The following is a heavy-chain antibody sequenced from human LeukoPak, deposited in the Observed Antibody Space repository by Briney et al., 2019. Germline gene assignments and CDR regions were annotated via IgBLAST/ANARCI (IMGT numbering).Heavy chain of an antibody. CDR1: GGSISSSSYY. J-gene: IGHJ4*02. D-gene: IGHD3-22*01. CDR2: IYYSGST. CDR3: ARGSWRMIVVSWRGYFDY. Sequence: PSETLSLTCTVSGGSISSSSYYWGWIRQPPGKGLEWIGSIYYSGSTNYNPSLKSRVTISVDTSKNQFSLKLSSVTAADTAVYYCARGSWRMIVVSWRGYFDYWGQGTLVTVSS. V-gene: IGHV4-39*07.